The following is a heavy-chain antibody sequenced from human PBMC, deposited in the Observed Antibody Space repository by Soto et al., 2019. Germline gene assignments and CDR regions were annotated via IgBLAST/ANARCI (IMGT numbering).Heavy chain of an antibody. J-gene: IGHJ5*02. CDR1: GFSFGSYS. CDR3: AKTIGPENLTGTTRVNRFDP. V-gene: IGHV3-23*01. Sequence: PXGFLRLSFEASGFSFGSYSMSWVRQAPGGELEWVSAITGSGRSTYYTDPVEGRFAISRDNSKNTLYLQMNGLRAEDTAVYYCAKTIGPENLTGTTRVNRFDPWGQGALVTVSS. CDR2: ITGSGRST. D-gene: IGHD1-7*01.